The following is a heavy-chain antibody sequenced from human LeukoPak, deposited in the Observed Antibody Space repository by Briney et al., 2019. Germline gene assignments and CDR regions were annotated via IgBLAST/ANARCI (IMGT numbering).Heavy chain of an antibody. CDR3: ARLSYDILTGYYGIDY. Sequence: GGSLRLSCAASGFTFSSYGMHWVRQAPGKGLEWVAVISYDGSNKYYADSVKGRFTISRDNSKNTLYLQMNSLRAEDTAVYYCARLSYDILTGYYGIDYWGQGTLVTVSS. CDR2: ISYDGSNK. V-gene: IGHV3-30*03. D-gene: IGHD3-9*01. J-gene: IGHJ4*02. CDR1: GFTFSSYG.